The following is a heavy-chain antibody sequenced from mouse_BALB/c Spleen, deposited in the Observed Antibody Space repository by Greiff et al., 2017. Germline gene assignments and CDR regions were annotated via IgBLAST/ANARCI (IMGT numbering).Heavy chain of an antibody. CDR2: ISYSGST. CDR1: GYSITSYYA. J-gene: IGHJ1*01. D-gene: IGHD2-14*01. Sequence: DVQLQESGPGLVKPTQSLSLTCTVTGYSITSYYAWNWIRQFPGNKLEWMGYISYSGSTSYNPSLKSRISITRDTSKNQFFLQLNSVTTEDTATYYCARDEMAYYRYDGYFDVWGAWTPVTVSS. V-gene: IGHV3-2*02. CDR3: ARDEMAYYRYDGYFDV.